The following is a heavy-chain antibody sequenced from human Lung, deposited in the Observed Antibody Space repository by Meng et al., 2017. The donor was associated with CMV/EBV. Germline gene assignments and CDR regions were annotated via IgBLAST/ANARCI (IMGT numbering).Heavy chain of an antibody. CDR3: AREERRELFSAF. CDR2: IYFSGST. CDR1: GVSISDSDYY. V-gene: IGHV4-39*07. Sequence: GSLRLXXSVSGVSISDSDYYWAWIRQAPGKGLEWIGSIYFSGSTYYNPSLNSRGILSVDTSKNQFSLKVRSVTAADTAIYYCAREERRELFSAFWGQGTLVPVPS. D-gene: IGHD3-10*01. J-gene: IGHJ4*02.